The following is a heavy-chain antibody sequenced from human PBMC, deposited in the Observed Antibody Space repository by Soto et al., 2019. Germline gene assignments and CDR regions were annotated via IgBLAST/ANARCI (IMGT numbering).Heavy chain of an antibody. CDR2: IYSSGNT. D-gene: IGHD4-17*01. V-gene: IGHV4-31*03. Sequence: QVHLQESGPGLVKPSQTLSLTCTVSGCSISSSDYYWSWIRQPPGKGLEWIGYIYSSGNTYYNPSLKSRLTISVDTSKNQFSLKLNSVTAADTALYYCVRGLSAATVVTCYFDYWGQGTLVTVSS. CDR1: GCSISSSDYY. J-gene: IGHJ4*02. CDR3: VRGLSAATVVTCYFDY.